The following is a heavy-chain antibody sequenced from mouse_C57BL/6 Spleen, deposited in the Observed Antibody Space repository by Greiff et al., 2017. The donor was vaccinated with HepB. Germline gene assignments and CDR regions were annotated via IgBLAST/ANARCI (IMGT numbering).Heavy chain of an antibody. CDR3: ARSLRYSYAMDY. CDR1: GYTFTSYW. J-gene: IGHJ4*01. D-gene: IGHD1-1*01. Sequence: QVQLQQPGAELVKPGASVKLSCKASGYTFTSYWMQWVKQRPGQGLEWIGEIDPSDSYTNYNQKFKGKATLTVDTSSSTAYMQLSSLTSEDSAVYYCARSLRYSYAMDYWGQGTSVTASS. V-gene: IGHV1-50*01. CDR2: IDPSDSYT.